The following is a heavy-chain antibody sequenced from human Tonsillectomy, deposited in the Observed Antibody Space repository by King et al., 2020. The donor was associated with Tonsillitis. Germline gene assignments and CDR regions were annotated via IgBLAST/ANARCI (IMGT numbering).Heavy chain of an antibody. J-gene: IGHJ4*02. CDR3: AKDCSAAFGDCLFES. V-gene: IGHV3-23*04. D-gene: IGHD2-21*02. Sequence: VQLVESGGGLVQPGGSLRLSCAASGFTFTNYVMNWVRQAPGKGLEWVSGIGGGGVNTDYADSVKGRFTISRDNSKKTLYLQMNSLRAEDTAVYYCAKDCSAAFGDCLFESWGQGALVTVSS. CDR1: GFTFTNYV. CDR2: IGGGGVNT.